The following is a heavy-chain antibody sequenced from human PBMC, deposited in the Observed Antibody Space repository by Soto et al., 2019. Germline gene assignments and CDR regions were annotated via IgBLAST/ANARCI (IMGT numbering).Heavy chain of an antibody. J-gene: IGHJ5*02. D-gene: IGHD5-18*01. CDR1: GGTFSSYA. CDR2: IIPIFGTA. CDR3: ASTVDTAMVASTPHNWFDP. V-gene: IGHV1-69*12. Sequence: QVQLVQSGAEVKKPGSSVKVSCKASGGTFSSYAISWVRQAPGQGLEWMGGIIPIFGTANYAQKFQGRVTITADESTSTAYMELSSLRSEGTAVYYCASTVDTAMVASTPHNWFDPWGQGTLVTVSS.